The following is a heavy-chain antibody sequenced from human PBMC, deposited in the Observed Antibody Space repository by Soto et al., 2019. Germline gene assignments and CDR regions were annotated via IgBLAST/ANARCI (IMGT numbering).Heavy chain of an antibody. D-gene: IGHD1-1*01. Sequence: QVQLQQSGPGLVKPSETLSLTCTVSSGPSSSHNWGWIRQPPGRGLEWIGYVYDTGDTSYNPSLRSRVTISADTTTNHISLTLNSVTAADTAVYYCVRQGIGYLHGLVDVWGQGTTVSVSS. CDR3: VRQGIGYLHGLVDV. J-gene: IGHJ6*02. CDR1: SGPSSSHN. CDR2: VYDTGDT. V-gene: IGHV4-59*08.